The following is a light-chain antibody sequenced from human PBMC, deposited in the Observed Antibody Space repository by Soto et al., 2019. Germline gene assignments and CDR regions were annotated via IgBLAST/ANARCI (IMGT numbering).Light chain of an antibody. J-gene: IGKJ1*01. V-gene: IGKV3-20*01. CDR2: GSS. CDR1: QSLNSFY. CDR3: QQYDISPRT. Sequence: EIVLTQTPGTQSLSPGERATLSCRASQSLNSFYLAWYQQKPGQAPRLLIYGSSNRATGIPDRFSGSGSGTDFTLTISRLDPEDFAVYYCQQYDISPRTFGQGTKVEVK.